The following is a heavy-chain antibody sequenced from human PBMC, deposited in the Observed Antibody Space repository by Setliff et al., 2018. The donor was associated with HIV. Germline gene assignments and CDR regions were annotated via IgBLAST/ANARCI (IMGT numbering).Heavy chain of an antibody. V-gene: IGHV4-39*07. J-gene: IGHJ4*02. CDR3: ARGGYIAARFYYFDY. CDR1: GGSVSSSGYY. CDR2: VYYTGST. Sequence: KPSETLSLTCTLSGGSVSSSGYYWGWLRQPPGQGPEWIGSVYYTGSTYYSLSLNSRVTISVDTSKNQFSLKLSSVTAADTAVYYCARGGYIAARFYYFDYWGQGLLVTVSS. D-gene: IGHD6-6*01.